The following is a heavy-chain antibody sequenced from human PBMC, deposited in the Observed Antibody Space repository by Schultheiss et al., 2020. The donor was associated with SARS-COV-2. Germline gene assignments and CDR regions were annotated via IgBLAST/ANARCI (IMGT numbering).Heavy chain of an antibody. CDR2: IYYSGST. CDR1: VDYFSIYY. Sequence: SETLSLTCTVSVDYFSIYYWGWIRQPPGKGLEWIGSIYYSGSTYYNPSLKSRVTISVDTSKNQFSLKLSSVTAADTAVYYCARVATSGTNFDYWGQGTLVTVSS. J-gene: IGHJ4*02. V-gene: IGHV4-39*01. CDR3: ARVATSGTNFDY. D-gene: IGHD1-26*01.